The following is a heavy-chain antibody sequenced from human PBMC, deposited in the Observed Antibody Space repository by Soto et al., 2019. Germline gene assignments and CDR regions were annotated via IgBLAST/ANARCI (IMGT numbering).Heavy chain of an antibody. V-gene: IGHV3-33*03. CDR2: IWHDGINE. Sequence: QERLVESGGGVVQPGRSLRLSCAVSGFTFSDYAMHWVRQAPGKGLEWVAPIWHDGINEFYADSVKGRFTISRDISNNTVYLQMNSLRPEDTAVYYCTKSRGDAYKWGLGLDQWGQGTLVTVSS. D-gene: IGHD3-10*01. J-gene: IGHJ5*02. CDR1: GFTFSDYA. CDR3: TKSRGDAYKWGLGLDQ.